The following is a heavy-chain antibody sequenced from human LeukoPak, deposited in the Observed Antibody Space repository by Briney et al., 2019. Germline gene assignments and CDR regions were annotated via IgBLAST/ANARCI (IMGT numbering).Heavy chain of an antibody. J-gene: IGHJ4*02. V-gene: IGHV3-33*01. CDR3: ARDDYDNSGYYSVSGY. Sequence: GGSLRLSCAASGFTFSSCGMHWVRQAPGKGLEWVAVIWYDGSNKYYADSVKGRFTISRDNSKNTLYLQMNSLRAEDTAVYYCARDDYDNSGYYSVSGYWGQGTLVTVSS. CDR2: IWYDGSNK. CDR1: GFTFSSCG. D-gene: IGHD3-22*01.